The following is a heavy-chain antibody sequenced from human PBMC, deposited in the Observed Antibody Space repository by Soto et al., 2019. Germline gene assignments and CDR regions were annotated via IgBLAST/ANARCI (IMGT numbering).Heavy chain of an antibody. V-gene: IGHV3-9*01. CDR1: GFTFDDYA. CDR3: AKDLRGRYCSGGSCYSSAFDI. J-gene: IGHJ3*02. CDR2: ISWNSGSI. D-gene: IGHD2-15*01. Sequence: GGSLRLSCAASGFTFDDYAMHWVRQAPGKGLEWVSGISWNSGSIGYADSVKGRFTISRDNAKNSLYLQMNSLRAEDTALYYCAKDLRGRYCSGGSCYSSAFDIWGQGTMVTVSS.